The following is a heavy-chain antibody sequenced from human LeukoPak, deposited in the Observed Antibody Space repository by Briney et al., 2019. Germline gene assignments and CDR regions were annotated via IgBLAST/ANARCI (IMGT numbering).Heavy chain of an antibody. CDR3: ARGRIDCSSTSCYTY. V-gene: IGHV1-8*01. J-gene: IGHJ4*02. CDR2: MNPNSGNT. Sequence: ASVKVSCKASGYTFTSYDINWVRQATGQRLEWMGWMNPNSGNTGYAQKFQGRVTMTRNTSISRDYMELSSLRSEDTAVYYCARGRIDCSSTSCYTYWGQGTLVTVSS. CDR1: GYTFTSYD. D-gene: IGHD2-2*02.